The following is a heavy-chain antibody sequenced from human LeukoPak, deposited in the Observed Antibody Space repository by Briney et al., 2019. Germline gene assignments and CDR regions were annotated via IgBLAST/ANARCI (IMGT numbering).Heavy chain of an antibody. CDR1: GYTFTSYD. Sequence: ASVKVSCKASGYTFTSYDINWVRQATGQGLEWMGWMNPNSGNTGYAQKFQGRVTITRNTSISTAYMELSSLRSEDTAVYYCARSEWELMGWFDPWGQGTLVTVSS. CDR2: MNPNSGNT. V-gene: IGHV1-8*03. CDR3: ARSEWELMGWFDP. D-gene: IGHD1-26*01. J-gene: IGHJ5*02.